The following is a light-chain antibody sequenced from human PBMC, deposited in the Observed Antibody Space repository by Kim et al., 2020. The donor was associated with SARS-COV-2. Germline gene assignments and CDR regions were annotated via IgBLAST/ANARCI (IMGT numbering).Light chain of an antibody. V-gene: IGLV6-57*03. CDR1: IGSIASSY. CDR3: LSYDTTNPLYV. J-gene: IGLJ1*01. Sequence: VTISSTRSIGSIASSYVQWYQQRPGSAPTSVIYEDSQRPSGVPDRFSGSIDSSSNSASLTISGLQTEDEADYYCLSYDTTNPLYVFGTGTKVTVL. CDR2: EDS.